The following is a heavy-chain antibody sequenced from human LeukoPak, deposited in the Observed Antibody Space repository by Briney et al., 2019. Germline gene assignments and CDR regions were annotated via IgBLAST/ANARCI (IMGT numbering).Heavy chain of an antibody. Sequence: GGSLRLSCAASGFTFSNYAMHWVRRAPGKGLEWVALISYDGANKYYADSVKGRFTISRDNSKNTLFLQMNSLRAEDTAVFYCAREGPTGTNPLDYWGQGTLVTVSS. J-gene: IGHJ4*02. V-gene: IGHV3-30*04. CDR3: AREGPTGTNPLDY. CDR1: GFTFSNYA. D-gene: IGHD1-7*01. CDR2: ISYDGANK.